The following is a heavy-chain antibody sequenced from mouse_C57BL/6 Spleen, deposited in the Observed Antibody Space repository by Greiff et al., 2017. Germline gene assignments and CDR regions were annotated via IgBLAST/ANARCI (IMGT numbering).Heavy chain of an antibody. CDR1: GYTFTSYW. J-gene: IGHJ2*01. CDR3: ARVTTVVATDFDD. Sequence: VQLQQPGAELVRPGTSVKLSCKASGYTFTSYWMHWVKQRPGQGLEWIGVIDPSDSYTNYNQKFKGKATLTVDTSSSTAYMQLSSLTSEDSAVYYCARVTTVVATDFDDWGQGTTLTVSS. D-gene: IGHD1-1*01. CDR2: IDPSDSYT. V-gene: IGHV1-59*01.